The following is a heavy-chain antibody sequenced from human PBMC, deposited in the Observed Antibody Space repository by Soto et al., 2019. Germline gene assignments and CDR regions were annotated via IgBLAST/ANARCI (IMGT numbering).Heavy chain of an antibody. J-gene: IGHJ4*02. CDR3: ARDSAAGRGLDY. CDR1: GFTFSHFG. CDR2: IWYDGSHE. V-gene: IGHV3-33*01. Sequence: QVQLVESGGGVVQPGRSLRLSCAASGFTFSHFGMHWVRQAPGKGLESVAIIWYDGSHEYYADSVKGRFTISRDNSKNTLSLQMNGLTAEDTALYYGARDSAAGRGLDYWGKGTLVTVSS. D-gene: IGHD6-19*01.